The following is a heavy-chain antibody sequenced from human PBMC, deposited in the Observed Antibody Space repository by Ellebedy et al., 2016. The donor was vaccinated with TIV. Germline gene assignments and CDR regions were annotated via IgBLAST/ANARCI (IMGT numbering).Heavy chain of an antibody. CDR3: ARDFGELPYYYYYGMDV. D-gene: IGHD1-26*01. CDR1: GFTFSSYG. V-gene: IGHV3-33*08. Sequence: PGGSLRLSCAASGFTFSSYGMHWVRQAPGKGLEWVAVIWYDGSNKYYADSVKGRFTISRDNAKKSLYLQMNSLRAEDTAVYYCARDFGELPYYYYYGMDVWGQGTTVTVSS. CDR2: IWYDGSNK. J-gene: IGHJ6*02.